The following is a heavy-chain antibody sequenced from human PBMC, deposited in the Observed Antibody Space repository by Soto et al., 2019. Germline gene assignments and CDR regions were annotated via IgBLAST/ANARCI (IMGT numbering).Heavy chain of an antibody. CDR1: GFIFAKYG. V-gene: IGHV3-30*18. J-gene: IGHJ6*02. D-gene: IGHD1-1*01. CDR2: ITYEGSNK. Sequence: GGSLRLSCAASGFIFAKYGMHWVRQAPGKGLEWVSLITYEGSNKYYAYAVKGPFTISRENAKDMVSLQMDSLRGEDTAVYYCAKARGANNWANYYGLDVGGQGTTVPVSS. CDR3: AKARGANNWANYYGLDV.